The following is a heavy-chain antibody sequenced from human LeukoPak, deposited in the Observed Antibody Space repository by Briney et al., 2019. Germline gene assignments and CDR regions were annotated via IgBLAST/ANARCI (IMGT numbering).Heavy chain of an antibody. CDR3: AKGGYSYGHSDY. V-gene: IGHV3-23*01. J-gene: IGHJ4*02. CDR2: ISGSGGST. CDR1: GLTFSSYA. D-gene: IGHD5-18*01. Sequence: TGGSLRLSCAASGLTFSSYAMSWVRQAPGKGLEWVSAISGSGGSTYYADSVKGRFTISRDNSKNTLYLQMNSLRAEDTAVYYCAKGGYSYGHSDYWGQGTLVTVSS.